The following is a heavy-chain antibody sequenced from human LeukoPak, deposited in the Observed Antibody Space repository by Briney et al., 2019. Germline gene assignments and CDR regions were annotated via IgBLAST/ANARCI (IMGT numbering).Heavy chain of an antibody. CDR3: ARDGPLGYCSGGSCPFDY. V-gene: IGHV3-30-3*01. D-gene: IGHD2-15*01. CDR2: ISYDGSNK. J-gene: IGHJ4*02. CDR1: GFTFSSYA. Sequence: GRSLRLSCAASGFTFSSYAMHWVRQAPGKGLEWVAVISYDGSNKYYADSVKCRFTISRDNSKNTLYLQMNSLRAEDTAVYYCARDGPLGYCSGGSCPFDYWGQGTLVTVSS.